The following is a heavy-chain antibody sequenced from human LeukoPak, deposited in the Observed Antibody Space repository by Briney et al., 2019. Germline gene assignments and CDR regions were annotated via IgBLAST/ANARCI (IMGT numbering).Heavy chain of an antibody. D-gene: IGHD3-3*01. CDR1: GGSFSGYF. J-gene: IGHJ5*02. CDR3: ARAAIYDFWSGYYPGWFDP. CDR2: INHSGST. V-gene: IGHV4-34*01. Sequence: PSETLSLTCAVYGGSFSGYFWSWIRQPPGKGLEWMGEINHSGSTNYNPSIKSRVTISVDTSTNQFSLTLSSVTAADTAVYYCARAAIYDFWSGYYPGWFDPWGQGTLVTVSS.